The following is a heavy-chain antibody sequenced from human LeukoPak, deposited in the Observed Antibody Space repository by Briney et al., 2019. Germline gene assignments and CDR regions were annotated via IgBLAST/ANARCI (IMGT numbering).Heavy chain of an antibody. CDR3: ARRVSKRGLYCSSPGAFDI. Sequence: GGSLRLSCAASGFTFSSYAMSWVRQAPGKGLEWVSAISGSGGSTYYADSVKGRFTISRDNSKNTLYLQMDSLRAEDTAVYYCARRVSKRGLYCSSPGAFDIWGQGTMVTVSS. J-gene: IGHJ3*02. D-gene: IGHD6-13*01. CDR1: GFTFSSYA. V-gene: IGHV3-23*01. CDR2: ISGSGGST.